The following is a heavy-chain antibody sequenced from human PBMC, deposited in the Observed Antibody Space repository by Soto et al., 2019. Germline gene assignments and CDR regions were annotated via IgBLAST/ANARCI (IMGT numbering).Heavy chain of an antibody. Sequence: GGSLRLSCEASGLTFSTYEMNWVRQAPGKGLEWVSYIGGGGSPIFYADSVKGRFTISRDNAKRSLYLQMNSLRAEDTAIYYCASKIFGTTHFDYCGHRALVTVSS. CDR1: GLTFSTYE. D-gene: IGHD1-7*01. J-gene: IGHJ4*01. CDR2: IGGGGSPI. CDR3: ASKIFGTTHFDY. V-gene: IGHV3-48*03.